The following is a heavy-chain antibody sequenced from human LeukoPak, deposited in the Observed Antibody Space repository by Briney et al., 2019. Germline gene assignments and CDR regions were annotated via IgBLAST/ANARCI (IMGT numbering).Heavy chain of an antibody. V-gene: IGHV4-4*02. J-gene: IGHJ4*02. CDR2: IYHSGST. D-gene: IGHD6-13*01. CDR3: ARDSSSSWPYYFDY. Sequence: SETLSLTCAVSGGSISSSNWWSWVRQPPGKGLEWIGEIYHSGSTNYNPSLKSRVTISVDTSKNQFSLKLSSVTAADTAVYYCARDSSSSWPYYFDYWSQGTLVTVSS. CDR1: GGSISSSNW.